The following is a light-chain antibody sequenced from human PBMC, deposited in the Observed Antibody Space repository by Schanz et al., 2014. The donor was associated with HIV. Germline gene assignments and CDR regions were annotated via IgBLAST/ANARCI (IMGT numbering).Light chain of an antibody. J-gene: IGLJ2*01. CDR1: SSNVGVYEH. Sequence: QSALTQPRSVSGSPGQSVTISCTGSSSNVGVYEHVSWYQHHPGKAPKLIIYDVTKRPSGVPDRFSGSKSGNTASLTVSGLQAEDEADYYCSSYAGSNNLVFGGGTKLTVL. CDR3: SSYAGSNNLV. CDR2: DVT. V-gene: IGLV2-11*01.